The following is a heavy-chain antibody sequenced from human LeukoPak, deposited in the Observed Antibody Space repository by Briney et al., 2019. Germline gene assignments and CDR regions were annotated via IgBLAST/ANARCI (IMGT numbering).Heavy chain of an antibody. V-gene: IGHV4-59*02. D-gene: IGHD2-21*02. CDR3: ARDGPVTDAFDI. CDR2: IYYTGTT. Sequence: SETLSLTGTVSGGSVNNYYWSWIRQPPGKGLEWIGYIYYTGTTNYNPSLKSRVTISVDTSKNQFSLRLRSVTAADTAVYYCARDGPVTDAFDIWGQGTMLTVSS. CDR1: GGSVNNYY. J-gene: IGHJ3*02.